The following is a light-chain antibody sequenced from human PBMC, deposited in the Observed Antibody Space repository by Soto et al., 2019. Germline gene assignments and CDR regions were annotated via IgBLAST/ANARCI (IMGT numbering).Light chain of an antibody. CDR3: QQYNNWPPLT. J-gene: IGKJ4*01. Sequence: EIVMTQSPATLSVSPGDRVTLSCRASQNIDNNLAWYQQRPGQPPRLLIYGASTRANGIPARFSGSGSGTEFTLTISSLLSEDFAVYCCQQYNNWPPLTFGGGTMVEIK. V-gene: IGKV3D-15*01. CDR1: QNIDNN. CDR2: GAS.